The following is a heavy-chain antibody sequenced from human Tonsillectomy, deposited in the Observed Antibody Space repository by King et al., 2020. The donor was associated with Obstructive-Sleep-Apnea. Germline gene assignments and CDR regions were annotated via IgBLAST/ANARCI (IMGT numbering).Heavy chain of an antibody. CDR3: ARHLISGSSPRFDY. CDR2: IYPGDSDT. V-gene: IGHV5-51*01. D-gene: IGHD3-10*01. J-gene: IGHJ4*02. CDR1: GYSFATYW. Sequence: DVQLVESGAEVKKAGESLKISCKGSGYSFATYWIGWVRQMPRKGLEWMGIIYPGDSDTRYSPSFQGQVTISADKSISTAYLQWSSLKASDTAMYYCARHLISGSSPRFDYWGQGTLVTVSS.